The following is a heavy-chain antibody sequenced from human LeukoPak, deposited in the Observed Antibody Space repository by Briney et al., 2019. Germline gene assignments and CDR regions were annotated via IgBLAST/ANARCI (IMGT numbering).Heavy chain of an antibody. J-gene: IGHJ4*02. Sequence: GGSLRLSCAASGFTFSNYWMQWVRQAPGKGLVWVSRINSDGSTTSYADSVKGRFTVPRDNAKNTLFLQMHSLRAEDTAVYYCARGGYCSGGSCYRGFDYWGRGTLVTVSS. V-gene: IGHV3-74*01. D-gene: IGHD2-15*01. CDR3: ARGGYCSGGSCYRGFDY. CDR2: INSDGSTT. CDR1: GFTFSNYW.